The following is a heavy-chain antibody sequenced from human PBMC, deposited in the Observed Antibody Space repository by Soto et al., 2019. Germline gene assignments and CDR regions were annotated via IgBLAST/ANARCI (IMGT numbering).Heavy chain of an antibody. J-gene: IGHJ4*02. CDR2: ISGSGGST. D-gene: IGHD3-22*01. Sequence: EVQLLESGGGLVQPGGSLRLSCAASGFTFSTYAMSWVRQAPGKGLEWVSTISGSGGSTYYADSVKGRFTISGDNSKNTLYLRMNSLRAEDTAVYYCAKSSSYYFDTSGYFDYWGQGTLVTVSS. CDR3: AKSSSYYFDTSGYFDY. CDR1: GFTFSTYA. V-gene: IGHV3-23*01.